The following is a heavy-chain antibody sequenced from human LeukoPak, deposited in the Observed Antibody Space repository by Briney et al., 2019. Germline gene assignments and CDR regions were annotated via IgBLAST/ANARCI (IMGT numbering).Heavy chain of an antibody. D-gene: IGHD6-6*01. CDR3: ARCYSSSSYGWFDP. V-gene: IGHV6-1*01. CDR1: GDSVSSNSAA. J-gene: IGHJ5*02. Sequence: SQTLSLTCAISGDSVSSNSAAWNWIRQSPSRGLEWLGRTYYRSKWYNDYAVSVKSRITINPDTSKNQFSLKLSSVTAADTAVYYCARCYSSSSYGWFDPWGQGTLVTVSS. CDR2: TYYRSKWYN.